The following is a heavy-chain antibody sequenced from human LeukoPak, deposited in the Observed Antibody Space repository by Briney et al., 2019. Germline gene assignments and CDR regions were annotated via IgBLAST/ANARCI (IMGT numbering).Heavy chain of an antibody. V-gene: IGHV4-38-2*02. CDR3: ARGQKQWLAFYYYYYYMDV. CDR1: GDSLVSGHY. Sequence: SETLSLTCTVSGDSLVSGHYWGWIRQPPGKGLEWVGSIYHSGSTYHNPSLKSRVTISVDTSKNQFSLKLSSVTAADTAVYYCARGQKQWLAFYYYYYYMDVWGKGTTATVSS. CDR2: IYHSGST. D-gene: IGHD6-19*01. J-gene: IGHJ6*03.